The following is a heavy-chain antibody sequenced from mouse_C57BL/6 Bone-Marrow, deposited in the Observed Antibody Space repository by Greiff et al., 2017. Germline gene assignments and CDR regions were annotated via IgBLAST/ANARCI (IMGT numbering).Heavy chain of an antibody. CDR1: GYTFTSYG. CDR2: IYPRSGNT. Sequence: QVQLKQSGAELARPGASVKLSCKASGYTFTSYGISWVKQRTGQGLEWIGEIYPRSGNTYYNEKFKGKATLTADKSSSTADMELRSLTSEDSAGYCCASSDGYWGFADWGQGTLVTVSA. D-gene: IGHD2-3*01. V-gene: IGHV1-81*01. J-gene: IGHJ3*01. CDR3: ASSDGYWGFAD.